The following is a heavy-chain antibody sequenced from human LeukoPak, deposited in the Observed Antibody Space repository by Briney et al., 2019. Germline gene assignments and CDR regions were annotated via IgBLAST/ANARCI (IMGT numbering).Heavy chain of an antibody. D-gene: IGHD3-10*01. Sequence: PSDTLSLTCTVSGASMSTYHWSWIRQPPGKGLEWIGYIPYSGSADYNPSLKSRVAMSVDTSKNLFSLNLNSVTAADTAVYYCAGGRMIRGVIISYGAFDIWGQGTVVTVSS. V-gene: IGHV4-59*08. J-gene: IGHJ3*02. CDR2: IPYSGSA. CDR3: AGGRMIRGVIISYGAFDI. CDR1: GASMSTYH.